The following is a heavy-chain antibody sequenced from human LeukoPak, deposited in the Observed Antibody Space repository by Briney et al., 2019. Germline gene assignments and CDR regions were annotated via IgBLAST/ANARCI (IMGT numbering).Heavy chain of an antibody. CDR3: ARQDYYYGMDV. J-gene: IGHJ6*02. CDR1: GGSISTYY. CDR2: IYYSGST. Sequence: KPSETLSLTCTVSGGSISTYYGNWIRQAPGKGLEWIGYIYYSGSTNYNPSLKSRVTMSVDTSRNQFSLKLSSVTAADTAVYYCARQDYYYGMDVWGQGTTVTVSS. V-gene: IGHV4-59*01.